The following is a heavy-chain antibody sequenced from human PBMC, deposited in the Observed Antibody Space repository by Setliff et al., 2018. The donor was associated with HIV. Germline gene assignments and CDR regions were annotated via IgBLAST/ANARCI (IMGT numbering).Heavy chain of an antibody. CDR2: IHYTGNT. CDR3: AREGDGIDF. J-gene: IGHJ4*02. CDR1: GGSITSTTYY. Sequence: PSETLSLTCTVSGGSITSTTYYWGWIRQPPGKGLEWIGTIHYTGNTYHNPSLKSRVTISVEASKNQMSLKLTAVTAADSAVYYCAREGDGIDFWGQGTLVTVSS. D-gene: IGHD2-21*02. V-gene: IGHV4-39*02.